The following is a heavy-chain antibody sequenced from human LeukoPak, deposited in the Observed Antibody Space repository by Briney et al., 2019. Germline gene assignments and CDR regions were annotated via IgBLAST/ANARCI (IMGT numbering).Heavy chain of an antibody. D-gene: IGHD4-17*01. CDR2: ISYDGTNT. Sequence: TGGSLRLSCAASGFTFSSYGMHWVRQSPGKGLEWVAVISYDGTNTYYADSVKGRFTISRDNSKNTLYLQMNSLRTEDTAVYYCARDDYGDNYLGDWGQGTLVSVSS. J-gene: IGHJ4*02. V-gene: IGHV3-30*03. CDR1: GFTFSSYG. CDR3: ARDDYGDNYLGD.